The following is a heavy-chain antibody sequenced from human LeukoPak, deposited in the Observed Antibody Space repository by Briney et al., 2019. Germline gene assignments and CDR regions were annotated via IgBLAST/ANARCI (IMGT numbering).Heavy chain of an antibody. Sequence: SETMSLTCIVSGGSISSHYYSWLRQPPGKGLEWIGYVYKSGSTYYNPSLKSRVTISLDTSRNQISLKLTSVIAADRAVYYCARGGIGYYYMDVWGNGTTVTVSS. J-gene: IGHJ6*03. CDR2: VYKSGST. D-gene: IGHD3-16*01. V-gene: IGHV4-59*11. CDR1: GGSISSHY. CDR3: ARGGIGYYYMDV.